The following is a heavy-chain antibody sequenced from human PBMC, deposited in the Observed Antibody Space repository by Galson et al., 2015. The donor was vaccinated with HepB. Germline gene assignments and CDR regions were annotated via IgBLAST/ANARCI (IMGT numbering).Heavy chain of an antibody. CDR1: GFTFNNAW. Sequence: SLRLSCAVSGFTFNNAWMSWVRQAPGKGLEWVGRVKSKTDGGTTDYAAPVKGRFNISRDDSKNTLNLEMNSLKIEDTAVYYCTTDKGGIIAAAGIWGQGIQVTVSS. CDR3: TTDKGGIIAAAGI. D-gene: IGHD6-13*01. CDR2: VKSKTDGGTT. J-gene: IGHJ4*02. V-gene: IGHV3-15*01.